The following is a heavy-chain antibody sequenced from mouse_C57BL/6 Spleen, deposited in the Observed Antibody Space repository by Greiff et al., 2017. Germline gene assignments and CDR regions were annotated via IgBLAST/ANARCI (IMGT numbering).Heavy chain of an antibody. CDR3: ARSGITTNDFDY. CDR2: IRNKANGYTT. Sequence: EVQLQESGGGLVQPGGSLSLSCAASGFTFTDYYMSWVRQPPGKALEWLGFIRNKANGYTTEYSASVKGQFTISRDNSQSILYLQMNALRAEDSATYYCARSGITTNDFDYWGQGTTLTVSS. CDR1: GFTFTDYY. V-gene: IGHV7-3*01. J-gene: IGHJ2*01. D-gene: IGHD2-4*01.